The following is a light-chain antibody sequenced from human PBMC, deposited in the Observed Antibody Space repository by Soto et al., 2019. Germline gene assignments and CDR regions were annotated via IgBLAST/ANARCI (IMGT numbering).Light chain of an antibody. CDR2: GDT. CDR3: PAYGSRPGWPWV. J-gene: IGLJ3*02. CDR1: SSNIGAGYD. Sequence: QSVLTQPPSVSGAPGQRVTISCTGSSSNIGAGYDVHWYQHLPGTGPKLLIYGDTNRPSGVPDRFSGSKSGTSASLAITGLQFEGEADYYLPAYGSRPGWPWVFGGGTKLTVL. V-gene: IGLV1-40*01.